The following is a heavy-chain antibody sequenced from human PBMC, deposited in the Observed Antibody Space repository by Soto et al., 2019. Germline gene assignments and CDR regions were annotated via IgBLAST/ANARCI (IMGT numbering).Heavy chain of an antibody. CDR2: IIPIFGTA. Sequence: SVKVSCKASGGTFSSYAISWVRQAPGQGLEWMGGIIPIFGTANYAQKFQGRVTITADKSTSTAYMELSSLRSEDTAVYYCAKLDSSGYIDTWGQGTLVTVSS. J-gene: IGHJ4*02. D-gene: IGHD3-22*01. CDR3: AKLDSSGYIDT. CDR1: GGTFSSYA. V-gene: IGHV1-69*06.